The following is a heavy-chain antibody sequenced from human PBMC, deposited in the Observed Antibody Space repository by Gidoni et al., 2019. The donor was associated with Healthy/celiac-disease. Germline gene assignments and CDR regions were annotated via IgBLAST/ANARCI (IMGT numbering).Heavy chain of an antibody. J-gene: IGHJ4*02. D-gene: IGHD6-13*01. V-gene: IGHV3-33*01. CDR2: IWYDGSNK. CDR1: GFTFSSYG. CDR3: ARDGRYSSSSGFDY. Sequence: QVQLVESGGGVVQPGRSLRLSCAASGFTFSSYGMHWVRQAPGKGLEWVAVIWYDGSNKYYADSVNGRFTISRDNSKNTLYLQMNSLRAEDTAVYYCARDGRYSSSSGFDYWGQGTLVTVSS.